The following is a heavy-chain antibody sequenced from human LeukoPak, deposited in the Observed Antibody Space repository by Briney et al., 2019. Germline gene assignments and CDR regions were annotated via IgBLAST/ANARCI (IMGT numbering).Heavy chain of an antibody. J-gene: IGHJ4*02. D-gene: IGHD5-18*01. V-gene: IGHV3-11*03. CDR2: ISSSSSYT. CDR1: EFTFTSYA. CDR3: ARSDTAMAPLGY. Sequence: GGSLRLSCAASEFTFTSYAMSWVRQAPGKGLEWVSYISSSSSYTNYADSVKGRFTISRDNAKNSLYLQMNSLRAEDTAVYYCARSDTAMAPLGYWGQGTLVTVSS.